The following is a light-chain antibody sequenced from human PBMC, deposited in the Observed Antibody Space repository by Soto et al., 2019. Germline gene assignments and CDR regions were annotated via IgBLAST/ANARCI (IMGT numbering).Light chain of an antibody. J-gene: IGKJ2*01. CDR1: QSLNSW. CDR3: QQYKTYSYT. CDR2: KTS. V-gene: IGKV1-5*03. Sequence: DIQMTQSPSTLSASVGDRVSITCRASQSLNSWLAWYQQKPGKAPKLLIYKTSTLESGVPSRFSGSGSGTEFTLTISSLQPDDFATYYCQQYKTYSYTFGQGTQL.